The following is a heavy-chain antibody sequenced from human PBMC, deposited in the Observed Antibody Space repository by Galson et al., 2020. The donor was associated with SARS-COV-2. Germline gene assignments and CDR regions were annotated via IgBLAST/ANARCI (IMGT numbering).Heavy chain of an antibody. Sequence: SETLSLTCTVPGGSISSGSYTWSCNRQRTGKGRAWLGRIHTPRRTNYNPSIKSRVTITVDTSRSHVSLSLSSVTAADTAVYYCARSHDSSGNAFDIWGQGTMVTGFS. CDR3: ARSHDSSGNAFDI. D-gene: IGHD3-22*01. CDR2: IHTPRRT. V-gene: IGHV4-61*02. J-gene: IGHJ3*02. CDR1: GGSISSGSYT.